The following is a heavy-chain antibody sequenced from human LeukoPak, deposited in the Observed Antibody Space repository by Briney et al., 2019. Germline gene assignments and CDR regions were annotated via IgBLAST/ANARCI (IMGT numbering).Heavy chain of an antibody. Sequence: HAGGSLRLSCAVSGFTFSNYGMTYVRQAPGKGLEWVSTISGSGGNTYYADSVKGRFTISRDNSKNTLYLQMNSLRAEDTAIYYCAKKTYYYDCWGQGTLVTVSS. D-gene: IGHD2-21*01. J-gene: IGHJ4*02. CDR3: AKKTYYYDC. CDR2: ISGSGGNT. V-gene: IGHV3-23*01. CDR1: GFTFSNYG.